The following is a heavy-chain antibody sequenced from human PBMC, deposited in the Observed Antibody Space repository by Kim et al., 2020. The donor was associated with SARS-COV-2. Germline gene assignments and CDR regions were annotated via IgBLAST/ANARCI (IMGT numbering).Heavy chain of an antibody. J-gene: IGHJ1*01. D-gene: IGHD3-10*01. CDR3: ARDAGDEIRGVVKAFDD. Sequence: GGSLRLSCAASGFTVSSYAMYWVRQAPGKGLEWASVISSDGLNKYYADSVKGRFTIYRDDSKNTLYLQMYSLRPDDTAVYYCARDAGDEIRGVVKAFDDWGQGPLVTVSS. CDR2: ISSDGLNK. V-gene: IGHV3-30*04. CDR1: GFTVSSYA.